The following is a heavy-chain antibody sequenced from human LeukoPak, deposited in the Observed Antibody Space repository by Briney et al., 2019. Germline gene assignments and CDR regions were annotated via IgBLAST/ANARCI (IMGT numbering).Heavy chain of an antibody. CDR3: VRLSVVSPHRYFDL. D-gene: IGHD4-23*01. V-gene: IGHV4-59*08. CDR2: IFYTGST. Sequence: SETLSLTCTVSGGSISGYYWSWIRQPPGEGLEWIAYIFYTGSTNYNPSLKSRVTISLDTSKSQFSLKLTSVTAADTAVYYCVRLSVVSPHRYFDLWGRGTLVTVSS. J-gene: IGHJ2*01. CDR1: GGSISGYY.